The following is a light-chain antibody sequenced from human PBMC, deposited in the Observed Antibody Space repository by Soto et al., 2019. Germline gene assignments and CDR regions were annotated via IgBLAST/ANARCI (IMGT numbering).Light chain of an antibody. V-gene: IGKV1-12*01. CDR3: QQATIFPLT. J-gene: IGKJ4*01. CDR2: GAS. Sequence: DIQMTQSPSSVSASVGDRVLITCRASQAFSNLLAWYQQKPGKAPKLLIYGASTLQGGVPSRFSGSESGTDFTLTISSLQPEDSATYYCQQATIFPLTFGGGTKVDIK. CDR1: QAFSNL.